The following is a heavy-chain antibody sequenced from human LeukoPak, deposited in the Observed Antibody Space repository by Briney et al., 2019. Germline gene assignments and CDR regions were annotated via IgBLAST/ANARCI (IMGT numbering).Heavy chain of an antibody. CDR3: AKATRETTSLDRY. J-gene: IGHJ4*02. Sequence: GGSLRLSCAASGFAFSNYGMHWVRQAPGKGLEWVAFIRNDGSNKYYGDSVKGRFTISRDNSKITLYLQMNSLRDDDTAVYYCAKATRETTSLDRYWGQGTLITVSS. CDR2: IRNDGSNK. D-gene: IGHD1/OR15-1a*01. V-gene: IGHV3-30*02. CDR1: GFAFSNYG.